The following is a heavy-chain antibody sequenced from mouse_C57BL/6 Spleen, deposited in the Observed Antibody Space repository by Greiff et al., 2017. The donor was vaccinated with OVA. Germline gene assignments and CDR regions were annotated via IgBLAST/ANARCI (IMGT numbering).Heavy chain of an antibody. D-gene: IGHD1-1*01. CDR2: INPYNGGT. Sequence: EVKLQESGPVLVKPGASVKMSCKASGYTFTDYYMNWVKQSHGKSLEWIGVINPYNGGTSYNQKFKGKATLTVDKSSSTAYMELNSLTSEDSAVYYCAREYYGSSSNYFDYWGQGTTLTVSS. V-gene: IGHV1-19*01. CDR1: GYTFTDYY. J-gene: IGHJ2*01. CDR3: AREYYGSSSNYFDY.